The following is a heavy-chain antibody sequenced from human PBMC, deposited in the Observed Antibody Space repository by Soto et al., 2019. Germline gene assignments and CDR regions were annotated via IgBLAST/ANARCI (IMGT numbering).Heavy chain of an antibody. J-gene: IGHJ4*02. CDR2: INAGNGNT. V-gene: IGHV1-3*01. CDR1: GYTFTSYA. CDR3: GRFTAYFDS. Sequence: QVQLVQSGAEVKKPGASVKVSCKASGYTFTSYAMHWVRQAPGQRLEWMGWINAGNGNTKYSQKFQGRVTITRDTAASTAYMDLSSRRSEDTAVYYCGRFTAYFDSGGREALVAVST.